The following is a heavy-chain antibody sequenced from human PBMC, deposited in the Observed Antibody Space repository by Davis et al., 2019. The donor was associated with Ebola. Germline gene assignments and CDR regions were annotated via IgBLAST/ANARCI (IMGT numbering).Heavy chain of an antibody. Sequence: GESLKISCAASGFTFSSYWMSWVRQAPGKGLEWVANIKQDGSEKYYVDSVKGRFTISRDNAKNSLYLQMNSLRAEDTAVYYCARDGLKYQLPPLFDYWGQGTLVTVSS. CDR1: GFTFSSYW. J-gene: IGHJ4*02. D-gene: IGHD2-2*01. V-gene: IGHV3-7*01. CDR2: IKQDGSEK. CDR3: ARDGLKYQLPPLFDY.